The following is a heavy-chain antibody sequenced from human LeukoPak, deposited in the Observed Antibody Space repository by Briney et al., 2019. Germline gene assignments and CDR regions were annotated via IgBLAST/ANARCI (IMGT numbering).Heavy chain of an antibody. J-gene: IGHJ4*02. CDR1: GYTFTNYN. D-gene: IGHD2-21*01. V-gene: IGHV5-51*01. CDR2: IYPGDSHV. CDR3: ARLDEGFYHYGGGFLY. Sequence: GESLKISCSGSGYTFTNYNIAWVRQMPGKGLEFMGIIYPGDSHVTYSPSFQGQVTISADKSVSTTYLQWSSLKASDTAIYYCARLDEGFYHYGGGFLYWGQGTLLAVSS.